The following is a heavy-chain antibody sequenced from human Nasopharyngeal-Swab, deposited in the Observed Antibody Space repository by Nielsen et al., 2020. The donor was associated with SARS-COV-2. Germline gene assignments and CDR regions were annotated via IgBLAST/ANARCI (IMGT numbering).Heavy chain of an antibody. V-gene: IGHV1-46*01. CDR3: ARLTVSTPRGYSYGHDY. Sequence: ASVKVSCKASGYTFTSYYMHWVRQAPGQGLEWMGIINPSGGSTSYAQKFQGRVTMTRDTSTSTVYMELSGLRSEDTAVYYCARLTVSTPRGYSYGHDYWGQGTLVTVSS. D-gene: IGHD5-18*01. J-gene: IGHJ4*02. CDR2: INPSGGST. CDR1: GYTFTSYY.